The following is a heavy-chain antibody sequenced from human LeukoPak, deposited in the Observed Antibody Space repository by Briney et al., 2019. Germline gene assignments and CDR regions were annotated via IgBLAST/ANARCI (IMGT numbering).Heavy chain of an antibody. J-gene: IGHJ3*02. Sequence: TGGSLRLSCAASGFTFSSYWMHWVRQAPGKGRVWVSRIKTDGSSTDYADSVKGRFTISRDNAKNTMYLQMNSLRAEDTAVYYCARGVSGTGPDIWGLGTMVTVSS. CDR3: ARGVSGTGPDI. D-gene: IGHD5/OR15-5a*01. CDR1: GFTFSSYW. CDR2: IKTDGSST. V-gene: IGHV3-74*01.